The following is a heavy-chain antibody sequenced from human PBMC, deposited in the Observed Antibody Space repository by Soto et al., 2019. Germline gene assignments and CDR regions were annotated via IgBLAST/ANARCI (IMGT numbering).Heavy chain of an antibody. CDR2: INPGGVST. J-gene: IGHJ4*02. CDR3: ARVAAFPLAGTTIDV. CDR1: GYTFTSYD. D-gene: IGHD1-7*01. Sequence: ASPKLSYKTSGYTFTSYDIHWVRQTTGQGLEWVGMINPGGVSTTYAHKFQGSATITRDTSTTTTNTKQSSQRPEDTTTTYCARVAAFPLAGTTIDVWGQGTLVTVSS. V-gene: IGHV1-46*01.